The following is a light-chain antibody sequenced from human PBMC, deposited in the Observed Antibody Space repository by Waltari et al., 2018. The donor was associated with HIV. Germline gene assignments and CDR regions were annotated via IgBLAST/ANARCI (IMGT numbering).Light chain of an antibody. Sequence: QSALTQPRSVSGSPGQSVTISCTGTSSDVGVYNYVSWYQQHPGKAPKLLIYDVNKRHSGDHERFSGSKSGNTAYLTISGLQAEDEADYYCCSYAGSSPYVFGTGTKVTVL. CDR1: SSDVGVYNY. CDR3: CSYAGSSPYV. CDR2: DVN. V-gene: IGLV2-11*01. J-gene: IGLJ1*01.